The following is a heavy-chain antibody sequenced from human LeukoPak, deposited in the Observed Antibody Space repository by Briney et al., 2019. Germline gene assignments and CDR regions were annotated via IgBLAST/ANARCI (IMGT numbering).Heavy chain of an antibody. CDR2: ISGSGGST. Sequence: PGGSLRLSCAAPGFTFSSYAMSWVRQAPGKGLEWVSAISGSGGSTYYADSVKGRFTISRDNSKNTLYLQMNSLRAEDTAVYYCAKRAARPSTGYNWFDPWGQGTLVTVSS. CDR3: AKRAARPSTGYNWFDP. CDR1: GFTFSSYA. V-gene: IGHV3-23*01. J-gene: IGHJ5*02. D-gene: IGHD6-6*01.